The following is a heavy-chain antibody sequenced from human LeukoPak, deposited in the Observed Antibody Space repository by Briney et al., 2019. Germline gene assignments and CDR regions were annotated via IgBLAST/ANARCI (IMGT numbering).Heavy chain of an antibody. Sequence: SQTLSLTCAISGDSVSSNSAAWNWFRQSPSRGLEWLGRTFYRSKWYNDYAVSVKSRITINPDTSKNQLSLQLNSVTPEDTAVYYCARSPPGYFDLWGRGTLVTVSS. CDR2: TFYRSKWYN. CDR3: ARSPPGYFDL. V-gene: IGHV6-1*01. CDR1: GDSVSSNSAA. J-gene: IGHJ2*01.